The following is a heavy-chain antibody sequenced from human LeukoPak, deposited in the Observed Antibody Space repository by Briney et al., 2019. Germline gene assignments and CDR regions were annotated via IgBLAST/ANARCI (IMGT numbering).Heavy chain of an antibody. CDR2: NIPILCTA. V-gene: IGHV1-69*10. CDR1: GGTFSSYA. J-gene: IGHJ6*04. Sequence: GASVQVSCKASGGTFSSYAISRVRQDPGQRLEWPGGNIPILCTANYAQKFDGRVTITADKSTSTAYVELRSLRYDDTAVYYCAGGASAVRGVSFYYGMDVWGKGTTVTVSS. D-gene: IGHD3-10*01. CDR3: AGGASAVRGVSFYYGMDV.